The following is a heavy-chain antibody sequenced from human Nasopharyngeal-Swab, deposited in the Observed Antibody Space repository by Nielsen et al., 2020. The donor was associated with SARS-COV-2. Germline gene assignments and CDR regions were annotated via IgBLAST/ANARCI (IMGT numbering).Heavy chain of an antibody. CDR3: ATHGSGRIGGMDV. Sequence: GESLKISCIASGFTFSSYAMSWVRQAPGKGLEWVSAISGSGGSTYYADSVKGRFTISRDNSKNTLYLQMNSLRAEDTAVYYCATHGSGRIGGMDVWGQGTTVTVSS. CDR2: ISGSGGST. J-gene: IGHJ6*02. V-gene: IGHV3-23*01. D-gene: IGHD3-10*01. CDR1: GFTFSSYA.